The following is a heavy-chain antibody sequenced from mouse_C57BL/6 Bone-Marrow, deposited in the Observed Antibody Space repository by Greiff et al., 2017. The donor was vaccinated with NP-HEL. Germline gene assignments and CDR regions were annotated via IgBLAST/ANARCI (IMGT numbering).Heavy chain of an antibody. J-gene: IGHJ2*01. V-gene: IGHV1-64*01. D-gene: IGHD1-1*01. CDR2: IHPNSGST. CDR1: GYTFTSYW. CDR3: ARTFYYYGSSHYFDY. Sequence: QVQLQQPGAELVKPGASVKLSCKASGYTFTSYWMHWVKQRPGQGLEWIGMIHPNSGSTNYNEKFKSKATLTVDKSSSTAYMQLSSLTSEDSAVYYCARTFYYYGSSHYFDYWGQGTTLTVSS.